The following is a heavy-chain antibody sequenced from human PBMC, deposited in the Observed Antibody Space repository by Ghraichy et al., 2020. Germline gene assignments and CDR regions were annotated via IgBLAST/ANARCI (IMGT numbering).Heavy chain of an antibody. Sequence: ASVKVSCKASGYTFTSYGISWVRQAPGQGLEWMGWISAYNGNTNYAQKLQGRVTMTTDTSTSTAYMELRSLRSDDTAVYYCVRASGYRPWGDAFDIWGQGTMVTVSS. D-gene: IGHD3-22*01. V-gene: IGHV1-18*01. CDR1: GYTFTSYG. CDR3: VRASGYRPWGDAFDI. CDR2: ISAYNGNT. J-gene: IGHJ3*02.